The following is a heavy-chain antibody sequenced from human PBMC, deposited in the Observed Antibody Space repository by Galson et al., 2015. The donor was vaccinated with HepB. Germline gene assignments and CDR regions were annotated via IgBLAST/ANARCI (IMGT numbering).Heavy chain of an antibody. J-gene: IGHJ6*02. D-gene: IGHD2-15*01. V-gene: IGHV1-2*02. CDR3: ARCSGGSCYQPDYYYYYGMDV. CDR2: INPNSGGT. CDR1: GSTFTGYY. Sequence: SVKVSCKASGSTFTGYYMHWVRQAPGQGLEWMGWINPNSGGTNYAQKFQGRATMTRDTSISTAYMELSRLRSDDTAVYYCARCSGGSCYQPDYYYYYGMDVWGQGTTVTVSS.